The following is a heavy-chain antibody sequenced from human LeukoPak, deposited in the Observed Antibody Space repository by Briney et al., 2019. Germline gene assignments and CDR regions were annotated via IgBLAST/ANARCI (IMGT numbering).Heavy chain of an antibody. J-gene: IGHJ4*02. CDR1: GGSISSYY. CDR2: IYYSGST. Sequence: SETLSLTCTVSGGSISSYYWSWIRQPPGKGLEWIGYIYYSGSTNYNPSLKSRVTISVDTSKNQFSLKLSSVTAADTAVYYCARWDYGGNSVDYWGQGTLVTVSS. CDR3: ARWDYGGNSVDY. V-gene: IGHV4-59*08. D-gene: IGHD4-23*01.